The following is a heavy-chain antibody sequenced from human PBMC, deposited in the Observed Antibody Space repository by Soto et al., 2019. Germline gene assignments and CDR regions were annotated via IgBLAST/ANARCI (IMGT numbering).Heavy chain of an antibody. J-gene: IGHJ4*02. CDR2: IIPMFGTA. Sequence: QVQLVQSGAEVKKPESSVKVSCKAPGGTFSTYAISWVRQAPGQGLEWMGGIIPMFGTANYAQRFQDRVTITADESTTTVYMELSSLRSEDTAVYFCARGIQLRLRRINIGYSGWGQGTLVTVSS. CDR3: ARGIQLRLRRINIGYSG. V-gene: IGHV1-69*12. D-gene: IGHD6-25*01. CDR1: GGTFSTYA.